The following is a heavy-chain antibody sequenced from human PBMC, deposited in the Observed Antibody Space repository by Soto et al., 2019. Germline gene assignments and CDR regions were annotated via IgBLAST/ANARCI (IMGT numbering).Heavy chain of an antibody. CDR2: IYSTGNT. Sequence: QLQLQESGPGLVKPSETLSLTCTVSGDSIRSSSYWGWIRQPPGKGLEWIGSIYSTGNTYYNPSLTSQVTIPVDTSKNQFSLNVISVTAADTAVYYCRRSSRYSTDVWGQGTTVTVSS. J-gene: IGHJ6*02. CDR3: RRSSRYSTDV. V-gene: IGHV4-39*01. CDR1: GDSIRSSSY. D-gene: IGHD6-13*01.